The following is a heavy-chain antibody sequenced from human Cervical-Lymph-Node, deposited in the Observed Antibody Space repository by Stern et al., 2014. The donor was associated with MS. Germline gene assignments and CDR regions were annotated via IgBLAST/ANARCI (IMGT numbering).Heavy chain of an antibody. CDR2: IYYSGST. Sequence: VQLQESGPGLVKPSETLSLTCTVSGGSISSSSYYWGWIRQPPGKGLEWIGSIYYSGSTYYHPSLKSRVTITVDTSKNQFSLQLSSGTAADTAVYYCARWAYSSGWYNWFDPWGQGTLVTVSS. J-gene: IGHJ5*02. V-gene: IGHV4-39*01. CDR3: ARWAYSSGWYNWFDP. D-gene: IGHD3-22*01. CDR1: GGSISSSSYY.